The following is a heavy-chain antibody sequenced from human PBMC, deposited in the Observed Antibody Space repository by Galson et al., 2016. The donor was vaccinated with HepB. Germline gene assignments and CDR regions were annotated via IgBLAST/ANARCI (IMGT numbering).Heavy chain of an antibody. CDR1: GFSFSRHG. J-gene: IGHJ4*02. V-gene: IGHV3-74*01. Sequence: SLRLSCAASGFSFSRHGMHWVRQAPGKGLEWVSRINDDGRSTIYADSVTGRFAISRDNAKNTLYLQMNSLRAEDTAVYYCARKSNLGYGSGFYYWGQGTLVTVSS. CDR3: ARKSNLGYGSGFYY. CDR2: INDDGRST. D-gene: IGHD3-10*01.